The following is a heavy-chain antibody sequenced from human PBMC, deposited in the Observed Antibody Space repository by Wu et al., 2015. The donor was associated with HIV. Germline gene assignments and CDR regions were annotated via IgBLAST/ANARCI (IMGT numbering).Heavy chain of an antibody. D-gene: IGHD3-9*01. CDR1: GYTFPRYY. CDR2: IDPSDGDA. Sequence: HVQLVQSGAEVKKPGASVHISCKASGYTFPRYYIHWVRQAPGQGLQWMGFIDPSDGDATYPEQFQGRCTVTRDTSTNTVYMELNSLTPGDTAIYFCARSRPRLGVXTGLPIASSPLDSWGQGTTVIVSS. J-gene: IGHJ6*01. CDR3: ARSRPRLGVXTGLPIASSPLDS. V-gene: IGHV1-46*01.